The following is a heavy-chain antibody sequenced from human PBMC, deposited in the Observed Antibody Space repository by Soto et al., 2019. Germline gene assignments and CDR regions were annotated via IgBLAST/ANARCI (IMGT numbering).Heavy chain of an antibody. D-gene: IGHD3-10*01. Sequence: QVQLQESGPGLVKPSQTLSLTCTVSGGSISSGGYYWSWIRQHPGKGLEWIGYIYYSGSTYYNPYLKSRVTISVDTSKNQFSLKLSSVTAADTAVYYCARVTLWFGESVASFYFDYWGQGTLVTVSS. CDR1: GGSISSGGYY. CDR2: IYYSGST. J-gene: IGHJ4*02. CDR3: ARVTLWFGESVASFYFDY. V-gene: IGHV4-31*03.